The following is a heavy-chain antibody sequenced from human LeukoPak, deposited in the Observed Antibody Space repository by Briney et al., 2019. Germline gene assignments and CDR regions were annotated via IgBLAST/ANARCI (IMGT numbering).Heavy chain of an antibody. J-gene: IGHJ4*02. Sequence: QTGGSLRLSCAASGFTFSSYAMNWVRQAPGKGLEWVSLIYGGGNTYYADSVKGRFTISRDNSKNTLYLQMNSLRAEDTAVYYCARRGDGGRSFDYWGQGTLVTVSS. CDR1: GFTFSSYA. CDR2: IYGGGNT. D-gene: IGHD4-23*01. V-gene: IGHV3-53*01. CDR3: ARRGDGGRSFDY.